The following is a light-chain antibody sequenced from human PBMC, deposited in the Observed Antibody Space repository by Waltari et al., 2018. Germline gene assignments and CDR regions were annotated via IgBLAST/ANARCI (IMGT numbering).Light chain of an antibody. CDR3: QQYGSSYT. V-gene: IGKV3-20*01. J-gene: IGKJ2*01. CDR1: QSVSSSY. Sequence: IALTQSPGTLSLSPGERATLSCRASQSVSSSYLAWYQQKPGQAPRLLIYGASSRATGIPDRFSGSGSETDFILTISRLEPEDFAVYDCQQYGSSYTFGQGTNLEIK. CDR2: GAS.